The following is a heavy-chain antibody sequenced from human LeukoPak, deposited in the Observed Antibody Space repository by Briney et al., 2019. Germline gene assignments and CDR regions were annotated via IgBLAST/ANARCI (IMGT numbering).Heavy chain of an antibody. CDR3: GRRMGGYYGHWFDP. Sequence: SETLSLTCTVSGGSISSYYWSWIRQPPGKGLEYIGYIYYSGYTNYNPSLKSRVIISVDTSKNQFSLKLSSVTAADTAVYYCGRRMGGYYGHWFDPWGQGTLVTVSS. D-gene: IGHD3-22*01. CDR1: GGSISSYY. J-gene: IGHJ5*02. V-gene: IGHV4-59*08. CDR2: IYYSGYT.